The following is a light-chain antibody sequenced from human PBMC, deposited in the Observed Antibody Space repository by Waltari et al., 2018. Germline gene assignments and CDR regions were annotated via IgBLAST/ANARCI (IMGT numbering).Light chain of an antibody. V-gene: IGLV3-19*01. J-gene: IGLJ2*01. CDR3: NSRDSSANHVV. CDR1: SLRSNY. Sequence: SSELTQDPAVSVALGQTVRITCQGDSLRSNYASWYQQKPGQAPVLVIYAKNNRPSGIPDRFSGSSSGNTASLTITGAQAEDEADYDCNSRDSSANHVVFGGGTKLTVL. CDR2: AKN.